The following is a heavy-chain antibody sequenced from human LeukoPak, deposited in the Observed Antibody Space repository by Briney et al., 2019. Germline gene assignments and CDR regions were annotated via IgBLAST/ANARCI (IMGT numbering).Heavy chain of an antibody. J-gene: IGHJ4*02. CDR1: GFTFSSYG. V-gene: IGHV3-30*03. CDR3: ARGGVLWFGESLFDY. CDR2: ISYDGSSK. Sequence: GGSLRLSCAASGFTFSSYGMHWVRQAPGKGLERVAVISYDGSSKYYADSVKGRFTISRDNAKNSLYLQMNSLRAEDTAVYYCARGGVLWFGESLFDYWGQGTLVTVSS. D-gene: IGHD3-10*01.